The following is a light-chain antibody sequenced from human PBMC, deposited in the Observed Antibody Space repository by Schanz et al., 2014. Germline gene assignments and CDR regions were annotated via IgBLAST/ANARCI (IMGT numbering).Light chain of an antibody. Sequence: EIVMTQSPATLSVSPGERATLSCRASQSVSSNLAWYQQKPGQAPRLLIYGASTRATGIPARFSGSGSGTEFTLTISSLQSEDFAVYYCQQYSGTPYAFGGGTRVEIK. CDR1: QSVSSN. J-gene: IGKJ4*01. CDR2: GAS. V-gene: IGKV3-15*01. CDR3: QQYSGTPYA.